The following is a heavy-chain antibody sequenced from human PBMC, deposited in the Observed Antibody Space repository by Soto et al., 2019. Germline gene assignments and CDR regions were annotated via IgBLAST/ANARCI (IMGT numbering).Heavy chain of an antibody. CDR1: GFTFTDYW. J-gene: IGHJ4*02. CDR3: ARETYRGFYFDY. V-gene: IGHV3-74*01. Sequence: PGGSLRLSCAASGFTFTDYWTHWVRQAPGKGLVWVSRINSDGSGTSYADSVTGRFTISRDNAKNTLYLQMNSLRVEDTALYYCARETYRGFYFDYWGQGTLVTVSS. D-gene: IGHD4-4*01. CDR2: INSDGSGT.